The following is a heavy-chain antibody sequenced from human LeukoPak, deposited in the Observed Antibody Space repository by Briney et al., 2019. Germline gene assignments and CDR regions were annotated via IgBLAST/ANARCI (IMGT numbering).Heavy chain of an antibody. CDR2: IYDSGST. CDR3: AKGDVDIVATIFDY. V-gene: IGHV4-59*01. J-gene: IGHJ4*02. CDR1: GGSISSYY. Sequence: SETLSLTCTVSGGSISSYYWSWIRQPPGKGLEWIGYIYDSGSTNYNPSLKSRVTISVDTSKNQFSLKLSSVTAADTAVYYCAKGDVDIVATIFDYWGQGTLVTVSS. D-gene: IGHD5-12*01.